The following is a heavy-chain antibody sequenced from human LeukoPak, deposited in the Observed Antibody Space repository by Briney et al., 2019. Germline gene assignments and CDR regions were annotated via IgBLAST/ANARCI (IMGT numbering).Heavy chain of an antibody. V-gene: IGHV4-59*08. J-gene: IGHJ4*02. CDR1: GGSISSYY. CDR2: IYYSGST. CDR3: ARHETYYDSSGYYRVFDY. Sequence: SETLSLTCTVSGGSISSYYWSWIRQPPGKGLEWIGYIYYSGSTNYNPSLKSRVTISVDTSENQFSLKLSSVTAADTAVYYCARHETYYDSSGYYRVFDYWGQGTLVTVSS. D-gene: IGHD3-22*01.